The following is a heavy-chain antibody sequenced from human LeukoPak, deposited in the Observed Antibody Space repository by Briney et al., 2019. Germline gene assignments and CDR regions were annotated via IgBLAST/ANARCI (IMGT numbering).Heavy chain of an antibody. Sequence: ASVKVSCKASGYTFTSYDINWVRQATGQGLEWMGWMNPNSGNTGYAQKFQGSVTMTRNTSISTAYMELSSLRSEDTAVYYCARGDYYYDSSGHTFDYWGQGTLVTVSS. V-gene: IGHV1-8*01. CDR1: GYTFTSYD. D-gene: IGHD3-22*01. CDR3: ARGDYYYDSSGHTFDY. CDR2: MNPNSGNT. J-gene: IGHJ4*02.